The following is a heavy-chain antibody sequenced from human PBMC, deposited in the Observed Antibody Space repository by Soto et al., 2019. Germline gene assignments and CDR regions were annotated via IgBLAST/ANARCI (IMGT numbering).Heavy chain of an antibody. CDR1: GFTFSSYW. CDR2: VTDDGKRQ. D-gene: IGHD3-10*01. Sequence: GGSLRLSCAASGFTFSSYWMSWVRQSPGKGLEWVAFVTDDGKRQYYADPVKGRFTISRDNFKDTVYLQMTSLRPDDTAVYYCARNWVLRGIIKKGAFDSWGQGTLVTVSS. V-gene: IGHV3-30*03. CDR3: ARNWVLRGIIKKGAFDS. J-gene: IGHJ4*02.